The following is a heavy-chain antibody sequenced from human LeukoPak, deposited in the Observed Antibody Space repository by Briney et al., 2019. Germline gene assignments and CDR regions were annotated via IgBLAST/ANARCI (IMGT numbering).Heavy chain of an antibody. J-gene: IGHJ4*02. CDR3: ARDQPLYDFWRGSDFDY. CDR2: IYYSGTT. V-gene: IGHV4-39*07. D-gene: IGHD3-3*01. CDR1: GGSISSSNYY. Sequence: SETLSLTCTVSGGSISSSNYYWGWIRQPPGKGLEWIGSIYYSGTTYYNPSLKSRVTISVDTSDNEFSLKVRSVTAADTAVYYCARDQPLYDFWRGSDFDYWGQGTLVTVSS.